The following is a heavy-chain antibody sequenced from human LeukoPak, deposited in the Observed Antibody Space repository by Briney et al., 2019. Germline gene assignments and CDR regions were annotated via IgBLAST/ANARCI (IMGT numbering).Heavy chain of an antibody. Sequence: GGSLRLSCVGSGFTLRSYAMSWVRQAPGKGLEWVAFIRYDGSNKYYADSVKGRFTISRDDSKNTLYLQMNSLRAEDTAAYYCAKGYYFDILSGYSSLDSWGQGTLVTVSS. CDR3: AKGYYFDILSGYSSLDS. D-gene: IGHD3-9*01. CDR1: GFTLRSYA. CDR2: IRYDGSNK. V-gene: IGHV3-30*02. J-gene: IGHJ4*02.